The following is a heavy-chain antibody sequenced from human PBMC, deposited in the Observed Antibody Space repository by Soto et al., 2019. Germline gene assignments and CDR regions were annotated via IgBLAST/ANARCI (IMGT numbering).Heavy chain of an antibody. CDR2: IYYSGST. J-gene: IGHJ4*02. Sequence: LETLSLTCTVSGGSISSSSYYWGWIRQPPGKGLDWIGFIYYSGSTYYNPSLKSRVTISIDTSKNQFSLKLNSVTAADTAVYYCARRTYYDRTGYFDYWGQGTLVTVSS. CDR1: GGSISSSSYY. D-gene: IGHD3-22*01. V-gene: IGHV4-39*01. CDR3: ARRTYYDRTGYFDY.